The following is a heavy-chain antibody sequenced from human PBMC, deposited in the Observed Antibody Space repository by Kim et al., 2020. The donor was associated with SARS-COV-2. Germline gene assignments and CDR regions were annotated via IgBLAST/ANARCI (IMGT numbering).Heavy chain of an antibody. Sequence: SVEGRFTISRDKSKNTLYLQMNSLRAEDTAVYYCAKGYYIWGSYRYPFDYWGQGTLVTVSS. V-gene: IGHV3-23*01. D-gene: IGHD3-16*02. J-gene: IGHJ4*02. CDR3: AKGYYIWGSYRYPFDY.